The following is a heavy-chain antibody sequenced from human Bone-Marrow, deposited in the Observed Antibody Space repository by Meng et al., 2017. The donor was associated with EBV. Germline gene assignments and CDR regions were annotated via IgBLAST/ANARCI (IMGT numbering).Heavy chain of an antibody. CDR2: IYHSGST. CDR1: GGSSSRSNW. Sequence: GPGVGGPSGTLSRAGAGSGGSSSRSNWGSWVRQPPGKGLEWIGEIYHSGSTNYNPSLKSRVTISVDKSKNQFSLKLSSVTAADTAVYYCARFPGPFNWFDPWGQGTLVTVSS. V-gene: IGHV4-4*02. CDR3: ARFPGPFNWFDP. J-gene: IGHJ5*02.